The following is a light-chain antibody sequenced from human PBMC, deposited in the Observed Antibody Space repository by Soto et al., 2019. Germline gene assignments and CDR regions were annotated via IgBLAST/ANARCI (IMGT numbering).Light chain of an antibody. CDR1: QTVLSSY. Sequence: EIVLTQSPGTLSLSPGEAVTLSCRASQTVLSSYVAWYQQKPGQPPKLLIYWASTRESGVPDRFSGSGSGTDFTLTISSLQAEDVAVYYCQQYYSTPPWTFGQGTKVEIK. V-gene: IGKV4-1*01. CDR2: WAS. CDR3: QQYYSTPPWT. J-gene: IGKJ1*01.